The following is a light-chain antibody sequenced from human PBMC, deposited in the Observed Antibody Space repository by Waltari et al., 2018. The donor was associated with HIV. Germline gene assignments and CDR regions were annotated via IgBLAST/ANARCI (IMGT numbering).Light chain of an antibody. Sequence: DIQMTQSPSSLSAYVGDRVTITCQGSQEISSYLNWYQQKPGKTPKLLIKDDSNLETGVPSRYSGSESGTDFTFTISSLQPEDIATYYCQQYDNLPPYAFGPGTKLDIK. CDR3: QQYDNLPPYA. V-gene: IGKV1-33*01. J-gene: IGKJ3*01. CDR2: DDS. CDR1: QEISSY.